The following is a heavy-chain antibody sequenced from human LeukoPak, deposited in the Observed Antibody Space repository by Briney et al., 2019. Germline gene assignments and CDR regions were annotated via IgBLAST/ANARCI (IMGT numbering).Heavy chain of an antibody. CDR3: VGDDYGDYVY. D-gene: IGHD4-17*01. J-gene: IGHJ4*02. Sequence: GGSLRLSCAASGFTFSSYEMNWVRQAPGKGLEGVSYITSSGSTIYYADSVKGRFTISRDNAKNSLYLQMSSLRAEDTAVYYCVGDDYGDYVYWGQGTLVAVSS. V-gene: IGHV3-48*03. CDR2: ITSSGSTI. CDR1: GFTFSSYE.